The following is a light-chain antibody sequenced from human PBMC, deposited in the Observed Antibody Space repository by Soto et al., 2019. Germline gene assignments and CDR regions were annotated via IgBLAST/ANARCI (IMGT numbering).Light chain of an antibody. V-gene: IGLV2-14*01. CDR2: DVS. J-gene: IGLJ2*01. CDR3: SSYTSSTRV. Sequence: QSALTQPASVSGSPGQSITISCSGTSSDVGAYNYVSWYQQHPGKAPKLVIYDVSNRPSGVSNRFSGSKSGNTASLTISGLQAEDEADYYCSSYTSSTRVFGGGTKLTRP. CDR1: SSDVGAYNY.